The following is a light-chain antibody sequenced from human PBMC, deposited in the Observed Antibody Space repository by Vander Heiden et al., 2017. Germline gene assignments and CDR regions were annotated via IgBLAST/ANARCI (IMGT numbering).Light chain of an antibody. J-gene: IGLJ1*01. CDR2: GTS. CDR3: QSSDSSLAANSV. V-gene: IGLV1-40*01. Sequence: QSVLKQPPSVSGAPGQRVTISCTGSSSNIGAGYDVHWYQQLPGTAPKLLISGTSNRPSGVPDRFSGSKSGTSASLAIPGLQAEAEADYYCQSSDSSLAANSVFGTGTKISVL. CDR1: SSNIGAGYD.